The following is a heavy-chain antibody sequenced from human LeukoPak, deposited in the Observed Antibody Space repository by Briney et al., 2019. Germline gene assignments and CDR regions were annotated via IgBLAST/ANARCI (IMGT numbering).Heavy chain of an antibody. V-gene: IGHV3-23*01. J-gene: IGHJ4*02. Sequence: GGSLRLSCAASGFTFSIYVMSWVRQAPGKGLEWVSTLSGRGGNSYYADSVKGRFTISRDSSKNTLYLQMNSLRAEDTAVYYCAKVGLGSLYDSSGPLDYWGQGTLVTVSS. CDR2: LSGRGGNS. D-gene: IGHD3-22*01. CDR1: GFTFSIYV. CDR3: AKVGLGSLYDSSGPLDY.